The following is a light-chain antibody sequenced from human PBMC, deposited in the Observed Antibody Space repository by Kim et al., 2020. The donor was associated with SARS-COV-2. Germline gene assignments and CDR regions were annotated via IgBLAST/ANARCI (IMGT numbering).Light chain of an antibody. CDR2: AAS. CDR3: QQSYSTPQYT. J-gene: IGKJ2*01. CDR1: QSISSY. Sequence: DIQMTQSPSSLSASVGDRVTITCRASQSISSYLNWYQQKPGKAPKVLIYAASSLQGGVPSRFSGSGSGTDFTLTINSLQPEDFATYYCQQSYSTPQYTFGQGTKLEI. V-gene: IGKV1-39*01.